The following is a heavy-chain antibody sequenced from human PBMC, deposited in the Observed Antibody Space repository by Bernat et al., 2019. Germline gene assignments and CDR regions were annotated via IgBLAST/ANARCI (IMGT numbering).Heavy chain of an antibody. V-gene: IGHV3-30*18. CDR1: GFTFSSYG. Sequence: QVQLVESGGGVVQPGRSLRLSCAASGFTFSSYGMHWVRQAPGKGLEWVAVISYDGSNKYYADSVKGRFTISRDNSKNTLYLQMNSLRAEDTAVYYCAKAGSSSSRIRPPLSNWGQGTLVTVSS. CDR3: AKAGSSSSRIRPPLSN. D-gene: IGHD6-6*01. J-gene: IGHJ4*02. CDR2: ISYDGSNK.